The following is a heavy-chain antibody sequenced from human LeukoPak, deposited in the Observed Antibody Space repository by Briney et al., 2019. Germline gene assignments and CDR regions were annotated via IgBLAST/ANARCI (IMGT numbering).Heavy chain of an antibody. V-gene: IGHV7-4-1*02. Sequence: ASVKVSCKASGYTFTSHAMNWVRQAPGQGLEWMGWINTNTGNPTYAQGFTGRFVFSLDTSVSTAYLQISSLKAEDTAVYYCARVGSSSWSYYYYYGMDVWGQGTTVTVSS. CDR3: ARVGSSSWSYYYYYGMDV. J-gene: IGHJ6*02. CDR1: GYTFTSHA. CDR2: INTNTGNP. D-gene: IGHD6-13*01.